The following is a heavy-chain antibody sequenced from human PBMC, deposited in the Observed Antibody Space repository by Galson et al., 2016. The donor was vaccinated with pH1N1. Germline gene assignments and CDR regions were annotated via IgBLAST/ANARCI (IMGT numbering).Heavy chain of an antibody. V-gene: IGHV1-69*06. CDR1: GGIFNRFG. D-gene: IGHD5-18*01. Sequence: QSGAEVKEPGTSVKVSCKASGGIFNRFGISWVRQAPGQGLEWMGGIVAIFGTTNYAQKFQGRVTITADKSSSTVYMEVNRLTSQDTAVYYCARGYSYHNNEGFNLWGQGTLVTVSA. CDR3: ARGYSYHNNEGFNL. J-gene: IGHJ3*01. CDR2: IVAIFGTT.